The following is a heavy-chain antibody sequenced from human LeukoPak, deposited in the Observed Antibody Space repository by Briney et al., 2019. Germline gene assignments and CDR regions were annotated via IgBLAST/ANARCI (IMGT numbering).Heavy chain of an antibody. CDR1: GYTFTSYA. Sequence: ASVKVSCKASGYTFTSYAMHWVRQAPGQRLEWMGWINAGNGNTKYSQKFQGRVTITRDTSASTAYMELSSLRSEDTAVYYCARGFSTKHNWFDPWGQGTLVTVSS. D-gene: IGHD2-2*01. V-gene: IGHV1-3*01. CDR3: ARGFSTKHNWFDP. CDR2: INAGNGNT. J-gene: IGHJ5*02.